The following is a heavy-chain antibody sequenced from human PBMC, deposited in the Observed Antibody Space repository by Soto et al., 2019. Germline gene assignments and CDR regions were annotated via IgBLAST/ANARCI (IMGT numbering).Heavy chain of an antibody. V-gene: IGHV1-69*01. CDR1: GGTFSSYA. CDR3: ARASPIARMVV. D-gene: IGHD6-13*01. Sequence: QVQLVQSGAEVKKPGSSVKVSCKAPGGTFSSYAISWVRQSPGQVLEWMGGTIRSFSTANYAQKFQGRVTVSVKESTRPAYMEMSSLRADVTAVYYCARASPIARMVVWGEGTTVDVSS. CDR2: TIRSFSTA. J-gene: IGHJ6*01.